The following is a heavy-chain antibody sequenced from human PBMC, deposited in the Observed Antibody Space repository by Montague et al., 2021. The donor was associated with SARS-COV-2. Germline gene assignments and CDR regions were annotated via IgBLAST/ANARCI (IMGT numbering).Heavy chain of an antibody. J-gene: IGHJ4*02. CDR2: IKQDGSEK. CDR3: ARDNEWELHLDY. Sequence: SLRLSCAVSGFTFSSYWLTWVRQAQGKGLEWVANIKQDGSEKYFVDSVKGRFTISRDNAKNSLYLQMNSLRAEDTAVYYCARDNEWELHLDYWGQGTLVTVSS. D-gene: IGHD1-26*01. V-gene: IGHV3-7*03. CDR1: GFTFSSYW.